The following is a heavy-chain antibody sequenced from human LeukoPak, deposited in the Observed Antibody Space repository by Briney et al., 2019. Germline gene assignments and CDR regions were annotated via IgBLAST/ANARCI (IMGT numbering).Heavy chain of an antibody. CDR2: VYYSGST. J-gene: IGHJ4*02. CDR1: GGSISSTSYY. Sequence: SETLSLTCTVSGGSISSTSYYWGWIRQPPRKGLEWIGSVYYSGSTYYNPSLKSRVTMSVDTSKNQFSLKLRSVTAADTAAYYCASPRVSSGWGIDYWGQGTLVTVSS. D-gene: IGHD6-19*01. CDR3: ASPRVSSGWGIDY. V-gene: IGHV4-39*01.